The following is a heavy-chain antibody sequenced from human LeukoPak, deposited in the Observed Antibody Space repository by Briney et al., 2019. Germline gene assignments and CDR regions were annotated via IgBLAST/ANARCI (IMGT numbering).Heavy chain of an antibody. V-gene: IGHV4-34*01. Sequence: SESLSLTCAVYGGSFSGYYWSWIRLPPGKGLEWIGEINHSGSTNYNPSLKSRVTISVDTSKNQFSLKLSSVTAADTAVYYCARRETYSSSSSGKRNWFDPWGQGTLVTVSS. CDR2: INHSGST. D-gene: IGHD6-13*01. J-gene: IGHJ5*02. CDR3: ARRETYSSSSSGKRNWFDP. CDR1: GGSFSGYY.